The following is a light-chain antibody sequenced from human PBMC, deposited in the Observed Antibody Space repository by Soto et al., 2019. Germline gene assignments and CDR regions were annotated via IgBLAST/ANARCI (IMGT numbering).Light chain of an antibody. Sequence: DIQLTQSPSFLSASVGDRVTITCRASQGLSSDLAWYQQKPGQAPKLLIYAASTLQSGDPSRFSGSGSGTEFTLTISSLQPEDFATYYCQQLNSYPITLGQGTRLEIK. CDR2: AAS. J-gene: IGKJ5*01. CDR1: QGLSSD. CDR3: QQLNSYPIT. V-gene: IGKV1-9*01.